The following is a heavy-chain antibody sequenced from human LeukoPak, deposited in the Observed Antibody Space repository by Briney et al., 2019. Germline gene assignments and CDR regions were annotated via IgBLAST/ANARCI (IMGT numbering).Heavy chain of an antibody. Sequence: SETLSLTCAVYGGSFSGYYWSWIRQPPGKGLEWIGEINHSGSTNYNPSLKSRVTISVDTSKNQFSLKLSSVTAADTAVYYCARAATWQLVRRHDFDYWGQGTLVTVSS. J-gene: IGHJ4*02. D-gene: IGHD6-6*01. CDR1: GGSFSGYY. CDR3: ARAATWQLVRRHDFDY. V-gene: IGHV4-34*01. CDR2: INHSGST.